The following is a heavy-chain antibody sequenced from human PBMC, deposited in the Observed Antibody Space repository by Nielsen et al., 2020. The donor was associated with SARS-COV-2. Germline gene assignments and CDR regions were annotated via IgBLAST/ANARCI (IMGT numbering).Heavy chain of an antibody. CDR2: ISWNSGSI. J-gene: IGHJ4*02. V-gene: IGHV3-9*01. CDR1: GFTFDDYA. CDR3: AKGGSGSYHYFDY. D-gene: IGHD1-26*01. Sequence: SLKISCAASGFTFDDYAMHWVRQAPGKGLEWVSGISWNSGSIGYADSVKGRFTISRDNAKNSLYLQMNSLRAEDTALYYCAKGGSGSYHYFDYWGQGTLVTVSS.